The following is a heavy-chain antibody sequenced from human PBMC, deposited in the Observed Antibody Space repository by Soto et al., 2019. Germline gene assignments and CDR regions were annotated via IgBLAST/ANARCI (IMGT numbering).Heavy chain of an antibody. J-gene: IGHJ6*02. CDR3: ASRGYSYGYYYYGMDV. D-gene: IGHD5-18*01. V-gene: IGHV1-69*01. CDR2: IIPIFGTA. Sequence: QVQLVQSGAEVKKPGSSVKVSCKASGGTFSSYAISWVRQAPGQGLEWMGGIIPIFGTANYAQKFQGRVTITADESTSTAYMEPSSLRSEDTAVYYCASRGYSYGYYYYGMDVWGQGTTVTVSS. CDR1: GGTFSSYA.